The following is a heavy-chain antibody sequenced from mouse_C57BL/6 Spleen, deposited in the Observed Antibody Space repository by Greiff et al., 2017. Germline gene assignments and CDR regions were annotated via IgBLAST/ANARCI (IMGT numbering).Heavy chain of an antibody. Sequence: VQLQQPGAELVRPGSSVKLSCKASGYTFTSYWMDWVKQRPGQGLEWIGNIYPSDSETHYNQKFKDKATLTVDKSSSTAYMQLSSLTSEDSAVYYCAREGYYYGSSYEDAMDYWGQGTSVTVSS. V-gene: IGHV1-61*01. CDR3: AREGYYYGSSYEDAMDY. CDR2: IYPSDSET. D-gene: IGHD1-1*01. J-gene: IGHJ4*01. CDR1: GYTFTSYW.